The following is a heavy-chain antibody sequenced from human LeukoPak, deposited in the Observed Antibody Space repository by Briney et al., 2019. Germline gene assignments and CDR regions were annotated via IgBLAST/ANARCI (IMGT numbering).Heavy chain of an antibody. CDR1: GFTFSSYG. CDR2: TSHDGSNK. Sequence: PGRSLRLSCAASGFTFSSYGMHWVRQAPGKGLEWVAATSHDGSNKHYADSAKGRFTISRDNSKNTLYLQINSLSDEDTSVYCCGKRGHFCGSTDPYYIDYWGQGILVTVS. J-gene: IGHJ4*02. D-gene: IGHD3-10*01. CDR3: GKRGHFCGSTDPYYIDY. V-gene: IGHV3-30*18.